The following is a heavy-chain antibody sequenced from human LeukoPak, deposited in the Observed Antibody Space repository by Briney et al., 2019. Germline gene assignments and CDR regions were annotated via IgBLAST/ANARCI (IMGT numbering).Heavy chain of an antibody. Sequence: SETLSLTCTVSGGSISSYYWSWIRQPPGKGLEWIGYIYYSGTTNYNPSLKSRVTISVDTSKNQFSLKLSSVTAADTAVYYCARARTYYYDGSGDYYFDYWGQGTLVTVSS. D-gene: IGHD3-22*01. V-gene: IGHV4-59*01. CDR2: IYYSGTT. CDR3: ARARTYYYDGSGDYYFDY. J-gene: IGHJ4*02. CDR1: GGSISSYY.